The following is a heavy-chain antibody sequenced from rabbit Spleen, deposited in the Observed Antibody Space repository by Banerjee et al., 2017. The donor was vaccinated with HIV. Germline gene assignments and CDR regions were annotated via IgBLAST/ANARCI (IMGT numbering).Heavy chain of an antibody. CDR2: IYADIPTT. V-gene: IGHV1S40*01. D-gene: IGHD8-1*01. J-gene: IGHJ6*01. Sequence: QSLEESGGGLVQPEGSLALTCKASGFSFSSSDYICWVRQAPGKGLEWIGCIYADIPTTYYAPWAKGRATISRTPSTTVTLQMTSLTAADTATYFCARDSGTSFSSYGMDLWGPGTLVTVS. CDR3: ARDSGTSFSSYGMDL. CDR1: GFSFSSSDY.